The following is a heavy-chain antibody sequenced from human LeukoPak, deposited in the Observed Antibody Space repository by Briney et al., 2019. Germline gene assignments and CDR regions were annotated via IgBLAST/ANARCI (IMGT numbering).Heavy chain of an antibody. Sequence: PSGTLSLTCTVSGGSISSGGYYWSWIRQHPGKGLEWIGYIYYSGSTYYNPSLKSRVTISVDTSKNQFSLKLSSVTAADTAAYYCARGSELRAKYYDYVWGSYRYNWFDPWGQGTLVTVSS. D-gene: IGHD3-16*02. CDR3: ARGSELRAKYYDYVWGSYRYNWFDP. J-gene: IGHJ5*02. V-gene: IGHV4-31*03. CDR2: IYYSGST. CDR1: GGSISSGGYY.